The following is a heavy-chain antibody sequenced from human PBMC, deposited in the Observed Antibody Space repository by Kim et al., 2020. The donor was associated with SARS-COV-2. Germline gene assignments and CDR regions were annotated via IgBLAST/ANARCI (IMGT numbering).Heavy chain of an antibody. J-gene: IGHJ6*02. CDR3: ARDISIAAAGIRDWGYGMDV. CDR1: GYTFTSYY. Sequence: ASVKVSCKASGYTFTSYYMHWVRQAPGQGLEWMGIINPSGGSTSYAQKFQGRVTMTRDTSTSTVYMELSSLRSEDTAVYYCARDISIAAAGIRDWGYGMDVWGQGTTVTVSS. D-gene: IGHD6-13*01. V-gene: IGHV1-46*01. CDR2: INPSGGST.